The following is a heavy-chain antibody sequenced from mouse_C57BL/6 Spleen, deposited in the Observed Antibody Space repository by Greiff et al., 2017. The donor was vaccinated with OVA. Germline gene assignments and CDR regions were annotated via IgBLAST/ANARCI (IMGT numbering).Heavy chain of an antibody. D-gene: IGHD2-1*01. Sequence: EVQLQQSGPELVKPGASVKISCKASGYTFTDYYMNWVKQSHGKSLEWIGDINPNNGGTSYNQKFKGKATLTVDKSSSTAYMELRSLTSEDSAVYYCARGVYPPMDYWGQGTSVTVSS. CDR2: INPNNGGT. J-gene: IGHJ4*01. CDR3: ARGVYPPMDY. CDR1: GYTFTDYY. V-gene: IGHV1-26*01.